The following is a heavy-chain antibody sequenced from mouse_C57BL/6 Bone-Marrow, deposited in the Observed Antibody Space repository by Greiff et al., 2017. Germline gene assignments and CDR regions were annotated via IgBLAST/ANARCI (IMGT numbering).Heavy chain of an antibody. Sequence: EVQLQQSGPELVKPGASVKIPCKASGYTFTDYNMDWVQQSPGKSLEWIGDINPNNGGTIYNQKFKGKATLTVDKSSSTAYMELRSLTSEDTAVYYGARSGYDYDWFAYWGQGTLVTVSA. CDR3: ARSGYDYDWFAY. D-gene: IGHD2-4*01. V-gene: IGHV1-18*01. J-gene: IGHJ3*01. CDR2: INPNNGGT. CDR1: GYTFTDYN.